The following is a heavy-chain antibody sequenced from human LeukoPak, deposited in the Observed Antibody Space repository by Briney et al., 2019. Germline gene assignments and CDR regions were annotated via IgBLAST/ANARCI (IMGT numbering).Heavy chain of an antibody. D-gene: IGHD5-18*01. Sequence: PGGSLRLSCAASGFTFDDYAMHWVRQAPGKGLEWVSGISWNSGSIGYADSVKGRFTISRDNAKNSLYLQMNSLRAEDTAVYYCAKIQSGPYYYYYMDVWGKGTTVTVSS. V-gene: IGHV3-9*01. CDR1: GFTFDDYA. CDR2: ISWNSGSI. CDR3: AKIQSGPYYYYYMDV. J-gene: IGHJ6*03.